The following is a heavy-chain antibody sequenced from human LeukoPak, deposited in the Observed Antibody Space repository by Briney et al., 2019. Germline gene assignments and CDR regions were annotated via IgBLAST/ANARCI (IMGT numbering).Heavy chain of an antibody. J-gene: IGHJ4*02. D-gene: IGHD7-27*01. Sequence: GGSLRLSCAASGFAISDYSMNWVRQVPGKGLGWVSYISSSSNKVYYADSVKGRFTVSRDNSKNTLYLQMNSLRAEDTAVYYCAKDGGLWVSAHWGDSWGRGTLVTVSS. CDR1: GFAISDYS. CDR2: ISSSSNKV. CDR3: AKDGGLWVSAHWGDS. V-gene: IGHV3-48*01.